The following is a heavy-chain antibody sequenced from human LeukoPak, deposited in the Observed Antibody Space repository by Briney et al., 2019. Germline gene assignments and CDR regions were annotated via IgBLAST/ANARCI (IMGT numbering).Heavy chain of an antibody. Sequence: SQTLSLTCTVSGGSISSGDYCWTWIRQSPGKGLEWIGNICYGGAAFYNPSLKSRVTISEDTSKNQFSLKLNSVTAADTAVYYCASHGDHDPLIFDYWGQGTLVTVSS. CDR1: GGSISSGDYC. V-gene: IGHV4-30-4*08. D-gene: IGHD4-17*01. J-gene: IGHJ4*02. CDR3: ASHGDHDPLIFDY. CDR2: ICYGGAA.